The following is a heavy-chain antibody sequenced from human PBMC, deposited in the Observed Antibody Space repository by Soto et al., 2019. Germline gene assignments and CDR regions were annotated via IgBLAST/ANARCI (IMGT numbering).Heavy chain of an antibody. Sequence: KPSETLSLTCTVSGGSISGSSYYWGWIRQPPGKGLEWIGSIYYSGSTYYNPSLKSRVTISVDTSKNQFSLKLSSVTAADTAVYYCARVGPQQLVGSWHYYGMDVWGQGTTVTVSS. J-gene: IGHJ6*02. V-gene: IGHV4-39*01. CDR3: ARVGPQQLVGSWHYYGMDV. CDR2: IYYSGST. CDR1: GGSISGSSYY. D-gene: IGHD6-13*01.